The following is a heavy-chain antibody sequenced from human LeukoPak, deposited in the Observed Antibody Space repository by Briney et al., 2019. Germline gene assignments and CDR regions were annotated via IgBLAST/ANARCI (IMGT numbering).Heavy chain of an antibody. CDR2: IYYSGST. V-gene: IGHV4-39*01. Sequence: SETLSLTCTVSGGSISSSSYYWGWIRQPPGKGLEWIGSIYYSGSTYYNPSLKSRVTISVDTSKNQFSLKPSSVTAADTAVYYCARHVGGPYSGYDTVQYFDYWGQGTLVTVSS. D-gene: IGHD5-12*01. CDR1: GGSISSSSYY. J-gene: IGHJ4*02. CDR3: ARHVGGPYSGYDTVQYFDY.